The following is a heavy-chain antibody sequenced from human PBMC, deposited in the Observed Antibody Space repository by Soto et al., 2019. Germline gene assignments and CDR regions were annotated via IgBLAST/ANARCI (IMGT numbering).Heavy chain of an antibody. J-gene: IGHJ4*02. D-gene: IGHD2-15*01. CDR2: ISSSSSYI. CDR3: ARGPQYCSGGSCYPQFDY. CDR1: GFTFSSYS. V-gene: IGHV3-21*01. Sequence: EVQLVESGGGLVKPGGSLRLSCAASGFTFSSYSMNWVRQAPGKGLEWVSSISSSSSYIYYADSVKGRFTISRDNAKNLLYLQMNSLRAEDTAVYYCARGPQYCSGGSCYPQFDYWGQGTLVTVSS.